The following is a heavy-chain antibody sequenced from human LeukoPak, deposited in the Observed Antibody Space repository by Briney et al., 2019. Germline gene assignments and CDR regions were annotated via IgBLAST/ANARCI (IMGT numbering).Heavy chain of an antibody. CDR3: AKDMSYYYGSGRTGNAFDI. J-gene: IGHJ3*02. CDR1: GFTFDDYA. V-gene: IGHV3-9*01. Sequence: GRSLRLSCAASGFTFDDYAMHWVRQAPGKGLEWVSGISWNSGSIGYADSVKGRFTISRDNAKNSLYLQMNSLRAEDTALYYCAKDMSYYYGSGRTGNAFDIWGQGTMVTVSS. CDR2: ISWNSGSI. D-gene: IGHD3-10*01.